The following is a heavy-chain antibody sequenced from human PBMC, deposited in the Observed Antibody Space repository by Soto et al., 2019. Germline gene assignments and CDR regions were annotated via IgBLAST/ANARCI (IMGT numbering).Heavy chain of an antibody. V-gene: IGHV3-15*01. D-gene: IGHD5-12*01. J-gene: IGHJ4*02. CDR1: GASFTNAW. CDR3: TTEDPSWLRGLEY. Sequence: EVQLVESGGGLVKPGESLRLSCEASGASFTNAWMNWVRQAPGKGLEWVARIKTRMDSATTEYAAPVKGRFTISRDDSKNTLYLQMDSLKTEDTAVYYCTTEDPSWLRGLEYWGQGTLVTVSS. CDR2: IKTRMDSATT.